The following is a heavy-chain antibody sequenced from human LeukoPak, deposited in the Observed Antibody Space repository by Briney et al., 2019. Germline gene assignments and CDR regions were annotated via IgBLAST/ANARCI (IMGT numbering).Heavy chain of an antibody. V-gene: IGHV3-48*03. CDR1: GFTFSSYE. J-gene: IGHJ4*02. D-gene: IGHD4-17*01. CDR2: ISSSGITI. CDR3: ARDLKHYGDYTLDY. Sequence: PGGSLRLSCAASGFTFSSYETNWVRQAPGKGLEWVSYISSSGITIYYADSLKGRFTISRDNAKNSLYLQMNSLRAEDTAVYYCARDLKHYGDYTLDYWGQGTLVTVSS.